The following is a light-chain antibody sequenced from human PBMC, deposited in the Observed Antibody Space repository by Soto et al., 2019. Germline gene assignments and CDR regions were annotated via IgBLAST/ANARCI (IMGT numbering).Light chain of an antibody. CDR2: ATS. J-gene: IGKJ3*01. CDR3: QQSYIAPFT. Sequence: DIQMTQSPSSLSASVGDRVTITCRASQSVATFLNWYQQTPGEAPKLLIYATSTLHGGVPSRFSGDGSETDFTLTIASLQPEDSATYFFQQSYIAPFTFGLGTKV. V-gene: IGKV1-39*01. CDR1: QSVATF.